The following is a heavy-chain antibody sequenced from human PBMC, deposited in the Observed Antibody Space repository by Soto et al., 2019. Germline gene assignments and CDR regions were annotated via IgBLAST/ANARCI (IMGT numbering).Heavy chain of an antibody. CDR2: IRTKVYSYAT. Sequence: EEQLVESGGGLVQPGGSLKLSCAASGFTFTGSYIHWVRQASGRGLEWVGRIRTKVYSYATAYAASVSGRFTISRDDSKNTAYLQMNSLKIEDTAVYYCVRGGAGTWRFDPWGQGTLVTVSS. V-gene: IGHV3-73*01. CDR3: VRGGAGTWRFDP. D-gene: IGHD6-13*01. CDR1: GFTFTGSY. J-gene: IGHJ5*02.